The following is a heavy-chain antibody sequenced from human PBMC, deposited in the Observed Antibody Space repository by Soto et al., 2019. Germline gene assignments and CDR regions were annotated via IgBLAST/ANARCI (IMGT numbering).Heavy chain of an antibody. J-gene: IGHJ4*02. CDR3: ARSYPLYRSSTSCYPYYFDY. CDR1: GYTFTSYY. CDR2: INPSGGST. V-gene: IGHV1-46*01. Sequence: WASVKVSCKASGYTFTSYYMHWVRQAPGQGLEWMGIINPSGGSTSYAQKFQGRVTMTRDTSTSTVYMELSSLRSEYTAVYYCARSYPLYRSSTSCYPYYFDYWGQGTLVTSPQ. D-gene: IGHD2-2*01.